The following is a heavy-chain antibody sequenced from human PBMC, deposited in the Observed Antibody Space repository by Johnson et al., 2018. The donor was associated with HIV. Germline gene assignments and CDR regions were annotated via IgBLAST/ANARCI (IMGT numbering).Heavy chain of an antibody. D-gene: IGHD1-14*01. J-gene: IGHJ3*02. CDR3: ARAGASSGRPDAFDI. V-gene: IGHV3-66*01. CDR2: IYSGGST. Sequence: VQLVESGGGLVQPGGSLRLSCAASGFTFSSYWMSWVRQAPGKGLEWVSVIYSGGSTYYADSVKGRFTISRDNSKNTLYLQMNSLRAEDTAVYYCARAGASSGRPDAFDIWGQGTMVTVSS. CDR1: GFTFSSYW.